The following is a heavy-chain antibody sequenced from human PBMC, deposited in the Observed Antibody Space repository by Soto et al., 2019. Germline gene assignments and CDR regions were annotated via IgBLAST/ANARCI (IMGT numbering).Heavy chain of an antibody. V-gene: IGHV5-51*01. CDR1: GYRFSTYW. CDR3: ARPKHSTWMGAFDI. Sequence: PGESLKISCEGYGYRFSTYWIAWVRQVPGKGLEWMGIIYPGDSQTRYSPSFQGQVTISADKSISTAYLQWSSLKASDTAMYYCARPKHSTWMGAFDIWGQGTMVTV. J-gene: IGHJ3*02. CDR2: IYPGDSQT. D-gene: IGHD2-2*01.